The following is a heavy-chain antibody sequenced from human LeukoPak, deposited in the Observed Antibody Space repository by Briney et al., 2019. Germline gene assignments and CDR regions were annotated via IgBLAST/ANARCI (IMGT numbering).Heavy chain of an antibody. CDR1: GGTFSSYA. D-gene: IGHD2-2*02. CDR2: IIPVFGTS. V-gene: IGHV1-69*13. Sequence: ASVKVSCKASGGTFSSYAISWVRQAPGQGLEWMGRIIPVFGTSNYAQKFQGRVTITADESTRTAYMELSSLRSEDTAVYYCARVTGGRYCSTTSCYMRGWFDPWGQGTLVTVSS. J-gene: IGHJ5*02. CDR3: ARVTGGRYCSTTSCYMRGWFDP.